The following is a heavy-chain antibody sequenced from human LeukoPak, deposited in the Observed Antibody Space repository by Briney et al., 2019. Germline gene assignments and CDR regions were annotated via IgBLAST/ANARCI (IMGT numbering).Heavy chain of an antibody. CDR2: IKTDGSEK. V-gene: IGHV3-7*01. CDR1: GFTFSNYW. D-gene: IGHD3-22*01. Sequence: PGGSPRLSCAASGFTFSNYWMGWVRQAPGKGLQWVANIKTDGSEKYYVDSVKGRFTISRDNAKNSLYLQMNSLRAEDTAVYYCATYSSLNRREFQFWGQGTLLTVSS. J-gene: IGHJ1*01. CDR3: ATYSSLNRREFQF.